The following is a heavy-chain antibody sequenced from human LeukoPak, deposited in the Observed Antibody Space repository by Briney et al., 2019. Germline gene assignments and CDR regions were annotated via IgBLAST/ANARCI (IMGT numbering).Heavy chain of an antibody. D-gene: IGHD6-19*01. V-gene: IGHV3-7*01. J-gene: IGHJ4*02. Sequence: PAGGSLRLSCAASEFTFSNYWMNWVRQAPGKGMEWVAIIEKDGSEILYVDSVKGRFTISRDNAKNSLYLQMNSLRAEDTAVYYCAAGAGWLIDWWGQGTLDTVSS. CDR2: IEKDGSEI. CDR1: EFTFSNYW. CDR3: AAGAGWLIDW.